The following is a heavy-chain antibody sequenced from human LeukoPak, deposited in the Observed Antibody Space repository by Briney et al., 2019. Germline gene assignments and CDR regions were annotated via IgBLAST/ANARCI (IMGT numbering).Heavy chain of an antibody. V-gene: IGHV1-2*02. CDR3: AREGYYDSSGYYYDY. J-gene: IGHJ4*02. D-gene: IGHD3-22*01. Sequence: GASVKVSCKASGYTFTGYYMHWVRQAPGQGLEWMGWINPNSGGTNYAQKFQGRVTMTRDTSISTAYMELSRLRSDDTAVYYCAREGYYDSSGYYYDYWGQGTLVTVSS. CDR1: GYTFTGYY. CDR2: INPNSGGT.